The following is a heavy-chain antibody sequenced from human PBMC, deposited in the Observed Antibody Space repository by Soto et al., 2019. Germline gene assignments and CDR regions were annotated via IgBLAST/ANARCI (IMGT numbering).Heavy chain of an antibody. CDR3: AKDKQGGGGLDFYYYYYGMDV. CDR2: ISRTGTYI. Sequence: EVQLVESGGGLVKPGGSLRLSCAASGFTFKNYDMTWVRQGPGEGLEWVSSISRTGTYISYADSVNGRFTISRDSANNSLYLQMNSLRAEDTAVYYCAKDKQGGGGLDFYYYYYGMDVWGQGTTVTVSS. J-gene: IGHJ6*02. CDR1: GFTFKNYD. D-gene: IGHD2-15*01. V-gene: IGHV3-21*01.